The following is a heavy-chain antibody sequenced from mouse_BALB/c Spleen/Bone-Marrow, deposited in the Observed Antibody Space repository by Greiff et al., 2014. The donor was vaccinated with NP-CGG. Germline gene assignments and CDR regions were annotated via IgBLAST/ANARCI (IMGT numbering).Heavy chain of an antibody. V-gene: IGHV4-1*02. CDR2: INQDSSTI. D-gene: IGHD1-1*01. CDR3: ARLSYYGRFAY. Sequence: VQLKESGGGLVQPGGSLKLSCAASGFDFSRYWMSWVRQAPGKGLEWIGEINQDSSTINYTPSLKDKFIISRDNAKNTLYLQMSKVRSEDTALYYCARLSYYGRFAYWGQGTLVTVSA. CDR1: GFDFSRYW. J-gene: IGHJ3*01.